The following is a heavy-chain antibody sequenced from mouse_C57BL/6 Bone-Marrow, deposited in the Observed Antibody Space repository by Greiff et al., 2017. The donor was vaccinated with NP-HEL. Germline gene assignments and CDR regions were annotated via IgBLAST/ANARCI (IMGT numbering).Heavy chain of an antibody. CDR1: GYTFSTSW. Sequence: QVQLQQSGPELVKPGASVKISCKASGYTFSTSWMNWMKQRPGKGLEWIGRIYPGDGDTHYSGNFEGKASLNEDKSSNAAYLQLNSLTSEDSAVYFCARGESWGAFFDYGGQGTTLTVSS. CDR2: IYPGDGDT. CDR3: ARGESWGAFFDY. J-gene: IGHJ2*01. D-gene: IGHD6-1*01. V-gene: IGHV1-82*01.